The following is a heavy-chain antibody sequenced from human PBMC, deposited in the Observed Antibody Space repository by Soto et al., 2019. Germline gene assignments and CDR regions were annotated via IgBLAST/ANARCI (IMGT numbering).Heavy chain of an antibody. D-gene: IGHD6-13*01. CDR2: ISGSGGST. J-gene: IGHJ4*02. CDR1: GFTFSSYA. V-gene: IGHV3-23*01. CDR3: AQGASLHLAAATAGTFYY. Sequence: EVQLLESVGGLVQPGGSLRLSCAASGFTFSSYAMSWVRQAPGKWLEWVSAISGSGGSTYYADSVKGRFTISRDNSKNTLYLQMNSLRAEDTAVYYCAQGASLHLAAATAGTFYYWGQGTLVTVSS.